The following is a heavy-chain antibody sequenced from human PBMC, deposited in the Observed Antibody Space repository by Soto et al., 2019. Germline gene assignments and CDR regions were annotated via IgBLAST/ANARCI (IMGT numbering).Heavy chain of an antibody. V-gene: IGHV1-8*01. Sequence: QVQLVQSGAELKKPGASVKVSCKASGYTFSNYDMNWVRQATGQGPEWIGWVNPNNGDTGYAQKFQGQVTLTTDISPTTAYMELTSLRSEDTAIYYCAKVSRKGSAIDFDYWGQGTLITVSS. CDR2: VNPNNGDT. CDR3: AKVSRKGSAIDFDY. CDR1: GYTFSNYD. D-gene: IGHD3-10*01. J-gene: IGHJ4*02.